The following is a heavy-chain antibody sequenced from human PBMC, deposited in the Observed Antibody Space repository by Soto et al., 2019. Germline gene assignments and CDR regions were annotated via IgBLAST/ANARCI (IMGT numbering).Heavy chain of an antibody. Sequence: QVQLQESGPGLVKPSGTLSLTCVVSGGSISSSNWWSWVRQPPGKGLEWIGEIYHTGSTKYNPSPKSRVTISVDESKNQFSLRLSSVPAADTAVYYCARGSNWFDPWGQGTLVTVSS. V-gene: IGHV4-4*02. J-gene: IGHJ5*02. CDR1: GGSISSSNW. CDR2: IYHTGST. CDR3: ARGSNWFDP.